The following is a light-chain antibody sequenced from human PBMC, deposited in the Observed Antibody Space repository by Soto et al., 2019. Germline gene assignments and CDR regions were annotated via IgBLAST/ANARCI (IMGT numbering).Light chain of an antibody. V-gene: IGKV3-20*01. Sequence: EIVFTQSPAALSLSPGERATLSCRASQSVSSSYLAWYQQKPGQAPRLLIYGASSRATGIPDRFSGSGSGTDFTLTISRLEPEDFAVYYCQQYGSSPTWTFGQGTKVDIK. CDR2: GAS. J-gene: IGKJ1*01. CDR3: QQYGSSPTWT. CDR1: QSVSSSY.